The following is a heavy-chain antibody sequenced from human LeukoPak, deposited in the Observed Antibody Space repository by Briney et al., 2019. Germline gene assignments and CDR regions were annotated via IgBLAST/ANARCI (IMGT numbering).Heavy chain of an antibody. CDR3: AKELGWSGYYGGMDV. J-gene: IGHJ6*02. CDR2: ISYDGSNK. V-gene: IGHV3-30*18. Sequence: PGGSLRLSCAASGFTFSSYGMHWVRQAPGKGLEWVAVISYDGSNKYYADSVKGRFTISRDNSKNTLYLQMNSLRAEDTAVYYCAKELGWSGYYGGMDVWGQGTTVTVSS. CDR1: GFTFSSYG. D-gene: IGHD3-3*01.